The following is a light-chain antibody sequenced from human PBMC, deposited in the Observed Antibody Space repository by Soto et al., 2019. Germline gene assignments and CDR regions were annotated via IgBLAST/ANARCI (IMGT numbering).Light chain of an antibody. V-gene: IGKV3-11*01. CDR1: QSVSSN. CDR3: QQRSNWLT. Sequence: EIVMTQSPATLSVSPGERATLSSRASQSVSSNLAWYQQKPGQAPRLLIYDASNRATGIPARFSGSGSGTDFTLTISSLEPEDFAVYYCQQRSNWLTFGQGTRLEIK. J-gene: IGKJ5*01. CDR2: DAS.